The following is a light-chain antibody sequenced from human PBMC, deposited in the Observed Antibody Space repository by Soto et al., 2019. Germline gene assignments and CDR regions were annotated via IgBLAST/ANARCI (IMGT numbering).Light chain of an antibody. CDR3: QQSYTTVYT. Sequence: DVQITQSPASLSASVLDSFTITCRASQTIGANLNWYRQKPGKAPTLLIYDATTLQSGVPSRFSGLGSGTDFTLTITSLQPEDSATYFCQQSYTTVYTFGLGTKVDIK. V-gene: IGKV1-39*01. CDR1: QTIGAN. J-gene: IGKJ2*01. CDR2: DAT.